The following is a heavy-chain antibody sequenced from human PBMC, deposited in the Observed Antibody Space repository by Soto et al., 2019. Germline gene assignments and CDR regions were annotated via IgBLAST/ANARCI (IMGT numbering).Heavy chain of an antibody. D-gene: IGHD3-9*01. V-gene: IGHV3-33*01. CDR2: IWYDAISQ. Sequence: QVQLVESGGGVVQPGRSLRLSCVASGFTFSDSVMHWVRQAPGKGLEWVALIWYDAISQHYADSVKGRFTISRDNSKNTLYLQMNRLTAEDTAVYYCASEDVLTGYYDAFDIRGQGTMVTVSS. CDR1: GFTFSDSV. CDR3: ASEDVLTGYYDAFDI. J-gene: IGHJ3*02.